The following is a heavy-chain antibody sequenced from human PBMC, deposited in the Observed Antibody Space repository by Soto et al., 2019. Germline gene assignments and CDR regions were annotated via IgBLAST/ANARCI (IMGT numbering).Heavy chain of an antibody. CDR3: ARETGLRSSGWSYHFDF. J-gene: IGHJ4*02. V-gene: IGHV3-48*02. Sequence: EVQLVESGGGMVQPGGSLRVSCAASGFTLSSYSMHWVRQAPGKGLEWVSYISGSGGTIYYADSVKGRFTISRDNAKNSLSVQMNSLRDEDTAVYFCARETGLRSSGWSYHFDFWGQGTRVTVSS. CDR1: GFTLSSYS. D-gene: IGHD6-19*01. CDR2: ISGSGGTI.